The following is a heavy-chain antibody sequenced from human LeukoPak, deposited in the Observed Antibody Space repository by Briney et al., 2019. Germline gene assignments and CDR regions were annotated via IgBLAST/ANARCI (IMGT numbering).Heavy chain of an antibody. Sequence: SEALSLTCTVSGGSISSYYWSWIRQPPGKGLEWIGYIYYSGSTNYNPSLKSRVTISVDTSKNQFSLKLSSVTAADTAVYYCARPYSSSRGHWGQGTLVTVSS. CDR1: GGSISSYY. J-gene: IGHJ4*02. V-gene: IGHV4-59*12. CDR2: IYYSGST. CDR3: ARPYSSSRGH. D-gene: IGHD6-6*01.